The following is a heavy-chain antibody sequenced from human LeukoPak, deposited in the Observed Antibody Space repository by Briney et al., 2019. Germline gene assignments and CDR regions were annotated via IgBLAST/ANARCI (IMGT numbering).Heavy chain of an antibody. D-gene: IGHD1-1*01. CDR2: IDPSGGTT. J-gene: IGHJ4*02. CDR3: AIVDVHTDAQKY. V-gene: IGHV1-46*01. CDR1: GYTFTSYG. Sequence: GASVKVSCKASGYTFTSYGISWVRQAPGQGLEWMGMIDPSGGTTNYAQKFQGRVTMTRDTSTSTCYMDLSSLRSEDTAVDYCAIVDVHTDAQKYWGQGTLVTVSS.